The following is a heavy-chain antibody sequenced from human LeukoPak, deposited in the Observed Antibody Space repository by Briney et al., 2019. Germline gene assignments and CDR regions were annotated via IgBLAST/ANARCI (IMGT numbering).Heavy chain of an antibody. D-gene: IGHD3-22*01. Sequence: ASVKVSCKASGYSLTYYYLHWVRQAPGQGGEWMGWINPNSGGTNYAQKFQGRVTMTRDTSISTAYLELSTLRSDDTAVYYCARGAVIITTNASDIWGQGTMVTVSS. V-gene: IGHV1-2*02. CDR3: ARGAVIITTNASDI. J-gene: IGHJ3*02. CDR2: INPNSGGT. CDR1: GYSLTYYY.